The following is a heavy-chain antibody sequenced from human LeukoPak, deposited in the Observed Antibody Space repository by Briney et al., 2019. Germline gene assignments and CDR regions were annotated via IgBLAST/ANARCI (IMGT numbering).Heavy chain of an antibody. CDR1: GFTVSSDY. CDR2: IYSGGST. J-gene: IGHJ5*02. CDR3: ARNWFDP. Sequence: GGSLRLSCAASGFTVSSDYMSWVRQAPGKGLEWVSVIYSGGSTYYAESVKGRFTISRDKYKNTVYLQMNSLRFEDTAMYYCARNWFDPWGQGTLVTVSS. V-gene: IGHV3-53*05.